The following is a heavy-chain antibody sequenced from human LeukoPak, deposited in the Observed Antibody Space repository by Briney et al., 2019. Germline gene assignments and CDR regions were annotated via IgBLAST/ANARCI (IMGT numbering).Heavy chain of an antibody. CDR1: GLTGSHNY. CDR2: IHPSGDT. D-gene: IGHD4-17*01. Sequence: GGSLRLSCAASGLTGSHNYVIWVRQAPGKGLEWVSAIHPSGDTGYADSVKGRFTISRDTSKNTLYLQINSLSVEDTAVYYCIVFGDSNHWGQGTLVTVSS. CDR3: IVFGDSNH. V-gene: IGHV3-53*01. J-gene: IGHJ5*02.